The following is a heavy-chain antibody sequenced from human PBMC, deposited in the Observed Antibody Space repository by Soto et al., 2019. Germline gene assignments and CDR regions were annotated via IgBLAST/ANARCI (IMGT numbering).Heavy chain of an antibody. CDR2: IFYSGST. CDR3: ARESEAPSGYFFDY. V-gene: IGHV4-30-4*01. Sequence: QVQLQESGPGLVKPSQTLSLTCTVSGGSISSGDYYWSWIRQPPGKGLEWIGYIFYSGSTYYNPSLRSRVTRSVDTSKNQFSLKLSSVTDADTAVYYCARESEAPSGYFFDYWGQGTLVTVSS. J-gene: IGHJ4*02. CDR1: GGSISSGDYY.